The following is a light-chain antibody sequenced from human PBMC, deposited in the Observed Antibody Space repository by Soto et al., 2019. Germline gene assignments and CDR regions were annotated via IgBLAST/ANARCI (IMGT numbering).Light chain of an antibody. CDR3: QQYNNWPLT. V-gene: IGKV3-15*01. Sequence: EIVMTQSPATLSVSPGEGATLSCRATQGISSKLAWYQQKRGQAPRLLIYGASSRATGIPARFSGSGSGTEFTLTISSLQSDDFALYYCQQYNNWPLTFGGGTKVEIK. J-gene: IGKJ4*01. CDR1: QGISSK. CDR2: GAS.